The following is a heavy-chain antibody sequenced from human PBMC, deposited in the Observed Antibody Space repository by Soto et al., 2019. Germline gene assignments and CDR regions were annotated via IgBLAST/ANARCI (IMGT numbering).Heavy chain of an antibody. CDR3: ARETDWTYFPH. CDR1: GYNFNNYY. J-gene: IGHJ1*01. Sequence: ASVKVSCKASGYNFNNYYIHWVRQAPGQGLEWVGSISAYDGHTDYAQKLQGRVTMITDRSTSTAFMELRSLTSDDTALYYCARETDWTYFPHWGQGTLVTVSS. D-gene: IGHD1-1*01. CDR2: ISAYDGHT. V-gene: IGHV1-18*01.